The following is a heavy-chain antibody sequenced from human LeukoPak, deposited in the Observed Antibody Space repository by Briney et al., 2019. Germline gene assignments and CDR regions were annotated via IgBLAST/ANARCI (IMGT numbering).Heavy chain of an antibody. J-gene: IGHJ4*02. Sequence: ASVKVSCKASGGTFSSYAISWVRQAPGQGLEWMGRIIPILGIANYAQKFQGRVTITADKSTSTAYMELSSLRSEDTAVYYCARGVVPGGSSGWYFTRYYFDYWGQGTLVTVSS. CDR2: IIPILGIA. D-gene: IGHD6-19*01. CDR3: ARGVVPGGSSGWYFTRYYFDY. V-gene: IGHV1-69*04. CDR1: GGTFSSYA.